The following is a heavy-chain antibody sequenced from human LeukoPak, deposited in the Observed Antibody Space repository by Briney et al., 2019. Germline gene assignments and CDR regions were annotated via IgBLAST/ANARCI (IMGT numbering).Heavy chain of an antibody. V-gene: IGHV4-61*02. Sequence: PSETLSLTCTVSGGSISSGSYYWSWIRQPAGKGLEWIGRIYTSGSTNYNPSLKSRVTISVDTSKNQFSLKLSSVTAADTAVYYCARDYYDILTGYSNWFDPWGQGTLVTVSS. CDR3: ARDYYDILTGYSNWFDP. CDR1: GGSISSGSYY. J-gene: IGHJ5*02. D-gene: IGHD3-9*01. CDR2: IYTSGST.